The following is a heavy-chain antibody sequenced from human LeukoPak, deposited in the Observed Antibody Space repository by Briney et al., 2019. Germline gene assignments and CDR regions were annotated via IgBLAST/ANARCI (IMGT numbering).Heavy chain of an antibody. CDR3: WHSGYEAGFDY. D-gene: IGHD5-12*01. J-gene: IGHJ4*02. Sequence: SETLSLTCTVSGGSVSSGLNKWSWIRQPPGKGLEWIGEIHHSGSTNYNPSLKSRVTISVDNSKNQFSLKVRSVTAADTAVYYCWHSGYEAGFDYWGQGTLVTVSS. CDR2: IHHSGST. V-gene: IGHV4-4*02. CDR1: GGSVSSGLNK.